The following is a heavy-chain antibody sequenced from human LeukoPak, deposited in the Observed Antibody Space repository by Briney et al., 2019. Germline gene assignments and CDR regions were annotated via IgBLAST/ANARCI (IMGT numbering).Heavy chain of an antibody. J-gene: IGHJ3*02. Sequence: ASVKVSCKASGYTFTGYYMHWVRQAPGQGLEWMGWINPNSGGTNYAQKFQGRVTMTRDTSISTAYMELSRLRSDDTAVYYCARPKERNYYDSSGYKAFDIWGQGTMVTVSS. CDR3: ARPKERNYYDSSGYKAFDI. CDR2: INPNSGGT. V-gene: IGHV1-2*02. D-gene: IGHD3-22*01. CDR1: GYTFTGYY.